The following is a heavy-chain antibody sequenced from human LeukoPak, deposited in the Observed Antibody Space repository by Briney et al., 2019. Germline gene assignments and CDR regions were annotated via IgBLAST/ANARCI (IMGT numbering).Heavy chain of an antibody. Sequence: PGGSLRLSCAASGFTFSSYAMSWVRQAPGKGLEWVSYISSSGSTIYYADSVKGRFTISRDNSKNTLYLQMNSLRAEDTAVYYCAKGVCWSGYCHFDYWGQGTLVTVSS. CDR2: ISSSGSTI. CDR1: GFTFSSYA. J-gene: IGHJ4*02. CDR3: AKGVCWSGYCHFDY. D-gene: IGHD3-3*01. V-gene: IGHV3-23*01.